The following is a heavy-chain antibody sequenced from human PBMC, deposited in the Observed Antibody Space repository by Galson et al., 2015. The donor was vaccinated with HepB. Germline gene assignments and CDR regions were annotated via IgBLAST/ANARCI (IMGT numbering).Heavy chain of an antibody. CDR1: AGTFTRSS. Sequence: SVKVSCKASAGTFTRSSFSWVRQAPGQRLEWMGRIIPIVDIPNYAQNFQGRVTIVAAKSTATVYMELTGLRSEDTAIYYCATDAIPGSHDKNWFDPWGQGTLVSVSS. V-gene: IGHV1-69*04. D-gene: IGHD3-10*01. CDR3: ATDAIPGSHDKNWFDP. J-gene: IGHJ5*02. CDR2: IIPIVDIP.